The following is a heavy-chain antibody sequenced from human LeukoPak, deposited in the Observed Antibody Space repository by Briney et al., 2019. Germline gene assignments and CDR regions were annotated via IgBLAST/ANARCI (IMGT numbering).Heavy chain of an antibody. CDR2: ISNSGSTI. CDR3: ARNFGMDV. CDR1: GFTFSGYE. Sequence: GGSLRLSCAASGFTFSGYEMNWVRQAPGKGLEWVSYISNSGSTIYYVDSVKGRFTISRDDAKNSLYLQMNSLRAEDTAVYYCARNFGMDVWGQGTTVTVSS. V-gene: IGHV3-48*03. J-gene: IGHJ6*02.